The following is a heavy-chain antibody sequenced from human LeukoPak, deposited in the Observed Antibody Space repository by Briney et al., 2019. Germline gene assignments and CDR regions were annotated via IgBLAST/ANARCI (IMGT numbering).Heavy chain of an antibody. CDR2: ISYDGSNK. Sequence: PGGSLRLSCAASGFTFSSYGMHWVRQAPGKGLEWVAVISYDGSNKYYADSVKGRFTISRDNSKNTLYLQMNSLRAEDTALYYCARDSVAARPGYYYYMDVWGKGTTVTVSS. D-gene: IGHD6-6*01. CDR1: GFTFSSYG. V-gene: IGHV3-30*03. CDR3: ARDSVAARPGYYYYMDV. J-gene: IGHJ6*03.